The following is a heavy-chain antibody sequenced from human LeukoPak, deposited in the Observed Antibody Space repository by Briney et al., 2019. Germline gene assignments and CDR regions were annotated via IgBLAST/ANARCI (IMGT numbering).Heavy chain of an antibody. CDR1: GYTFTSYG. V-gene: IGHV1-18*01. D-gene: IGHD4-23*01. Sequence: ASVKVSCKTSGYTFTSYGIAWVRQAPGQGLEWMGWISTSNGNTKYVENFQGRVTMTTDTSTSTAYMEVRSLRSDDTALYYCARVHGYYTGIYYFDFWGQGSLVTVSS. CDR3: ARVHGYYTGIYYFDF. J-gene: IGHJ4*02. CDR2: ISTSNGNT.